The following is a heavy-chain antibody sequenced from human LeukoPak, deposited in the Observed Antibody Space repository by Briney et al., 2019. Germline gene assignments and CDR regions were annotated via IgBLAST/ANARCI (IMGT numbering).Heavy chain of an antibody. CDR1: GGSISSGSYY. J-gene: IGHJ4*02. D-gene: IGHD4-23*01. CDR3: ARDQADYGGNSEGD. CDR2: IYISGST. V-gene: IGHV4-61*02. Sequence: SETLSLTCTVSGGSISSGSYYWSWIRQPAGKGLEWIGRIYISGSTNYNPSLKSRVTISVDTSKNQFSLKLSSVTAADTAVYYCARDQADYGGNSEGDWGQGTLVTVSS.